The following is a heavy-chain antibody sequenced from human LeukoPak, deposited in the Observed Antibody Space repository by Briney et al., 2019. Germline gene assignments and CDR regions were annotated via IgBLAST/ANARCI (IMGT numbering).Heavy chain of an antibody. Sequence: SETLSLTCAVSGGSISSGGYSWSWIRQPPGKGLEWIGYIYHSGSTYYNPSLKSRVTISVDRSKNQFSLKLSSVTAADTAVYYCARGPHTYTYYYGSGSYFSFDYWGQGTLVTVSS. V-gene: IGHV4-30-2*01. D-gene: IGHD3-10*01. CDR1: GGSISSGGYS. CDR2: IYHSGST. CDR3: ARGPHTYTYYYGSGSYFSFDY. J-gene: IGHJ4*02.